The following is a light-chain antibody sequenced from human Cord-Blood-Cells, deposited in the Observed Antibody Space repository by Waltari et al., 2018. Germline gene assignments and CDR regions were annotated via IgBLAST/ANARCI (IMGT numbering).Light chain of an antibody. CDR1: SSNIGNHY. Sequence: QSVLMQPPSVSAAPGQKVTISCPGSSSNIGNHYVSWYQQLPGTAPKLLIYDNNKRPSGIPDRFSGSKSGTSATLGITGLQTGDEADYYCGTWDSSLSAGVFGGGTKLTVL. J-gene: IGLJ3*02. V-gene: IGLV1-51*01. CDR3: GTWDSSLSAGV. CDR2: DNN.